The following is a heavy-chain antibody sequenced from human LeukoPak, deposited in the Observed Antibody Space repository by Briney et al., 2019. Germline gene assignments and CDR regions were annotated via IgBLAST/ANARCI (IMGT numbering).Heavy chain of an antibody. CDR3: ASSVKGVQY. CDR2: IYTSGST. Sequence: SQTLSLTCTVSGGSISSGSYYWSWIRQPAGKGLEWIGRIYTSGSTNYNPSLKSRVTISVDTSKNQFFLKLSSVTAADTAVYYCASSVKGVQYWGQGTLVTVSS. D-gene: IGHD3-10*01. CDR1: GGSISSGSYY. V-gene: IGHV4-61*02. J-gene: IGHJ4*02.